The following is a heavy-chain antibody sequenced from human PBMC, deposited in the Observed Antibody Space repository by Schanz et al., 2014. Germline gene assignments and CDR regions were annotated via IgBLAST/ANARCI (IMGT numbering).Heavy chain of an antibody. CDR3: ARIGGSVFDY. V-gene: IGHV3-74*02. D-gene: IGHD3-10*01. Sequence: EVQLVESGGGLVQPGGSLRLSCTASGFTFSSHWMHWVRQDPGKGLVWVARINSVGSNTDYADSVRGRFTISRDNAENTLFLQMNSLRAEDTAVYYCARIGGSVFDYWAQGTLVTVSS. J-gene: IGHJ4*02. CDR2: INSVGSNT. CDR1: GFTFSSHW.